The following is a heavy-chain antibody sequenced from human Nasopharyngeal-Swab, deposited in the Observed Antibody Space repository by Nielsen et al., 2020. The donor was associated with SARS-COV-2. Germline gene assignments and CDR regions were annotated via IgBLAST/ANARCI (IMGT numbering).Heavy chain of an antibody. CDR3: ARDAPAHYGAFY. V-gene: IGHV3-33*01. J-gene: IGHJ4*02. D-gene: IGHD4-17*01. Sequence: GHAAGKGLEWVAVIWYDGSNKYYADSVKGRFTISRDNSKNTLYLQMNSLRAEDTAVYYCARDAPAHYGAFYWGRGTLVTVSS. CDR2: IWYDGSNK.